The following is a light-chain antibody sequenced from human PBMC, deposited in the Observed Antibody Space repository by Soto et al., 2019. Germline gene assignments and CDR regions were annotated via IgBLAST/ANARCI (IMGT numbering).Light chain of an antibody. V-gene: IGKV1-5*03. Sequence: DIQMTQSPSTLSASVGDRVTITCRASQSISTWLAWFQQKPGKAPNVLIYKASTLQSEVPSRFSGSGSGTEFTLTINGLQPDDFATYYCQHYSGSSPWTFGQGTKVEI. CDR1: QSISTW. CDR3: QHYSGSSPWT. CDR2: KAS. J-gene: IGKJ1*01.